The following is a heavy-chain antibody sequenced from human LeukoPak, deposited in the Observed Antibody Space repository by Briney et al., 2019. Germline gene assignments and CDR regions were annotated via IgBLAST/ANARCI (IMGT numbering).Heavy chain of an antibody. V-gene: IGHV3-49*04. CDR2: IRSKAYGGTT. CDR1: GFTFGDYA. Sequence: PGRSLRLSCTASGFTFGDYAMSWVRQAPGKGLERVGFIRSKAYGGTTEYAASVKGRFTISRDDSKSIAYLQMNSLKTEDTAVYYCTRVGIAVAATGYYYMDVWGKGTTVTVSS. D-gene: IGHD6-19*01. CDR3: TRVGIAVAATGYYYMDV. J-gene: IGHJ6*03.